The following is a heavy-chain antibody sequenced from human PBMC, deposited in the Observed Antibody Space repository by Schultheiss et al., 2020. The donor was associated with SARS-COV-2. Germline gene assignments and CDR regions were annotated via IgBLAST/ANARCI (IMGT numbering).Heavy chain of an antibody. J-gene: IGHJ5*02. D-gene: IGHD2-2*01. V-gene: IGHV3-9*01. CDR2: ISWNSGSI. CDR1: GFTFDDYA. CDR3: ANLGRVVPAAPRGFDP. Sequence: SLKISCAASGFTFDDYAMHWVRQAPGKGLEWVSGISWNSGSIGYADSVKGRFTISRDNAKNSLYLQMNSLRAEDTAVYYCANLGRVVPAAPRGFDPWGQGTLVTVSS.